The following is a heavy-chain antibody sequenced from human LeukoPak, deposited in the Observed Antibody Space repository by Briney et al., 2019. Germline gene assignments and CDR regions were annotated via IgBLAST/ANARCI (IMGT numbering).Heavy chain of an antibody. J-gene: IGHJ5*02. CDR2: IYYSGST. Sequence: SETLSLTCTVSGGSISSYYWSWIRQPPGKGLEWIGYIYYSGSTNYNPSLKSRVTLSVDTSKNQFSLKLSSVTAADTAVYYCARSGRGLATRFDPWGQGILVTVSS. CDR3: ARSGRGLATRFDP. CDR1: GGSISSYY. D-gene: IGHD1-26*01. V-gene: IGHV4-59*01.